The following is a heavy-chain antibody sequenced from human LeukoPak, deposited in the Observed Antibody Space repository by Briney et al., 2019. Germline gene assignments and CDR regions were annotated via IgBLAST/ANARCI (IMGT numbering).Heavy chain of an antibody. J-gene: IGHJ4*02. D-gene: IGHD3-16*01. CDR2: ISYDGSNK. CDR1: GFTFSSYA. V-gene: IGHV3-30-3*01. Sequence: GGSLRLSCAASGFTFSSYAMHGVRQAPGKGLEWVAVISYDGSNKYYADSVKGRFTISRDNSKNTLYLQMNSLRAEDTAVYYCARAYDYVWGTPPLYWGQGTLVTVSS. CDR3: ARAYDYVWGTPPLY.